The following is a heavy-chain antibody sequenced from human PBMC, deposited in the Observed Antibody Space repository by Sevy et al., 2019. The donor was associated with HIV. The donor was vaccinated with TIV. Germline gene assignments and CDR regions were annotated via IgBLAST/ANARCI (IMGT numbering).Heavy chain of an antibody. V-gene: IGHV3-30*18. CDR1: GFTFSSYG. J-gene: IGHJ4*02. CDR2: IPYDGSNK. Sequence: EGSLRLSCAASGFTFSSYGMHWVRQAPGKGLEWVAVIPYDGSNKYYADSVKGRFTISRDNSKNTLYLQMNSLRAEDTAVYYCAKDGYSSSWYFDYWGQGTLVTVSS. CDR3: AKDGYSSSWYFDY. D-gene: IGHD6-13*01.